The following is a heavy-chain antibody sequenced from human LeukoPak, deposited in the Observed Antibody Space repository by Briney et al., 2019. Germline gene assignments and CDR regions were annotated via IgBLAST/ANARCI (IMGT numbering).Heavy chain of an antibody. J-gene: IGHJ4*02. CDR2: THFSGSP. CDR1: IHPKNITHDQ. CDR3: ARLSCSGDWCNSAWDEY. Sequence: SETVSLTCTVSIHPKNITHDQWRSIRQPPGKGLECIESTHFSGSPHYNPSLNGRATISLDTPKSQFSLKVTSVTAADTAVYYCARLSCSGDWCNSAWDEYWGQGTLVTVSS. V-gene: IGHV4-39*01. D-gene: IGHD2-15*01.